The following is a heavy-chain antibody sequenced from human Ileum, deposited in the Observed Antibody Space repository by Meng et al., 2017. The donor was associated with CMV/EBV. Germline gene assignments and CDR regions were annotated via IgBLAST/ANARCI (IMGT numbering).Heavy chain of an antibody. CDR1: GGSISSSHYY. Sequence: CTVSGGSISSSHYYWRWIRQPPGKGLEWIGTIYYSGSTYYNPSLNSRVTISVDTSKNQFSLKLSSVTAADTAVYYCARDSSSGWQFDYWGQGTLVTVSS. V-gene: IGHV4-39*07. CDR3: ARDSSSGWQFDY. J-gene: IGHJ4*02. CDR2: IYYSGST. D-gene: IGHD6-19*01.